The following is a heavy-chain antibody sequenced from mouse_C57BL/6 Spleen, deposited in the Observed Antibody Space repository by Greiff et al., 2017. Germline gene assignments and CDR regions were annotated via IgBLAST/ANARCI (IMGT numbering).Heavy chain of an antibody. V-gene: IGHV1-69*01. CDR1: GYTFTSYW. Sequence: QVQLQQPGAELVMPGASVKLSCKASGYTFTSYWMHWVKQRPGQGLEWIGEIDPSDSYTNYNQKFKGKSTLTVDKSSSTAYMQLSSLTSEDSAVYYCARRLLGFDYWGQGTTLTVSS. J-gene: IGHJ2*01. CDR3: ARRLLGFDY. CDR2: IDPSDSYT. D-gene: IGHD3-2*02.